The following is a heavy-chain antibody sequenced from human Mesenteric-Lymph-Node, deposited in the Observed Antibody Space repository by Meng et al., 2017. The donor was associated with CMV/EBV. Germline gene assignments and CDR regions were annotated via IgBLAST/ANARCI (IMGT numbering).Heavy chain of an antibody. CDR1: GFSFSTYW. CDR3: TTSSCSLTNCDDY. CDR2: IKSKTDDGTT. Sequence: GESLKISCAASGFSFSTYWMSWVRQAPGKGLEWVGQIKSKTDDGTTDYSAPVKGRFTISRDDAKDTLFLEMTSLKIADTGVYYCTTSSCSLTNCDDYWGQGTLVTVSS. V-gene: IGHV3-15*01. D-gene: IGHD2-2*01. J-gene: IGHJ4*02.